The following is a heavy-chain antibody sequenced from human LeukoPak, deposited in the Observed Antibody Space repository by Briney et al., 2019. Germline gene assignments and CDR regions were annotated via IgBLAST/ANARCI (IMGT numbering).Heavy chain of an antibody. CDR3: ARDQGSYDY. Sequence: PGGSLRLSCAASGFTFSSYALSWVRQAPGKGLEWVAVIWYDGSNKYYADSVKGRFTISRDNSKNTLYLQMNSLRAEDTAVYYCARDQGSYDYWGQGTLVTVSS. D-gene: IGHD1-26*01. V-gene: IGHV3-33*08. CDR2: IWYDGSNK. CDR1: GFTFSSYA. J-gene: IGHJ4*02.